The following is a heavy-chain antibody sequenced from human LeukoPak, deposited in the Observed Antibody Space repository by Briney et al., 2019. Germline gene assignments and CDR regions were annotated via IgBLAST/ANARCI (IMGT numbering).Heavy chain of an antibody. CDR3: ASEGGSGIRIWGYYMDV. J-gene: IGHJ6*03. V-gene: IGHV3-48*04. D-gene: IGHD3-10*01. CDR1: GFTFSSYS. CDR2: ISSSGSTI. Sequence: GGSLRLSCAASGFTFSSYSMNWVRQAPGKGREWVSYISSSGSTIYYADSVKGRFTISRDNAKNSLYLQMNRLRAEDTAVYYCASEGGSGIRIWGYYMDVWGKGTAVTISS.